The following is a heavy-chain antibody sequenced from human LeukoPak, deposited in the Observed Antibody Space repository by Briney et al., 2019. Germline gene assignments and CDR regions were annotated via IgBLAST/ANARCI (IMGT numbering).Heavy chain of an antibody. V-gene: IGHV3-23*01. Sequence: PGGSLRVSCAAPGFTFSSSGMSGVRQAPGKGREWVSPTSGSGGSTYYADSVKGRFTISRDNSKNTLYLQMNTLRAEDTALYYCPRVGVLMVYASDAFDMWGQETMLSDSS. CDR2: TSGSGGST. D-gene: IGHD2-8*01. J-gene: IGHJ3*02. CDR3: PRVGVLMVYASDAFDM. CDR1: GFTFSSSG.